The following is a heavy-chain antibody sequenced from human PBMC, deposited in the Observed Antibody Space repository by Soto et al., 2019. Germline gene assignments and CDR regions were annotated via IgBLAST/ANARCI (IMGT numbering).Heavy chain of an antibody. CDR3: ARAAREYSGYDSGYYYYMDV. CDR2: IIPILGIA. CDR1: GGTFSSYT. Sequence: GASVKVSCKASGGTFSSYTISWVRQAPGQGLEWMGRIIPILGIANYAQKFQGRVTITADKSTSTAYMELSSLRSEDTAVYYCARAAREYSGYDSGYYYYMDVWGKGTTVTVSS. D-gene: IGHD5-12*01. J-gene: IGHJ6*03. V-gene: IGHV1-69*02.